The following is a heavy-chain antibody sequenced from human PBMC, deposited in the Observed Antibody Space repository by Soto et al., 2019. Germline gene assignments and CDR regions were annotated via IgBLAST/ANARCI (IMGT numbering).Heavy chain of an antibody. CDR2: INAGNGNT. V-gene: IGHV1-3*01. CDR3: ARGHSSWQLYCFDY. D-gene: IGHD6-13*01. Sequence: ASVKVSCKASGYTFTSYAMHWERQAPGQRLEWMGWINAGNGNTKYSQKFQGRVTITRDTSASTAYMELSSLRSEDTAVYYCARGHSSWQLYCFDYWGQGTLVTVSS. J-gene: IGHJ4*02. CDR1: GYTFTSYA.